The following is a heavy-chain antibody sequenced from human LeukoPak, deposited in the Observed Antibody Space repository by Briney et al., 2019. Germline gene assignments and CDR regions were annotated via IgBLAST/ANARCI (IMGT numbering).Heavy chain of an antibody. CDR2: IYYSGST. CDR1: GGSISSSSYY. D-gene: IGHD2-8*01. J-gene: IGHJ5*01. Sequence: SETLSLTCTVSGGSISSSSYYWGWIRQPPGKGLEWIGSIYYSGSTYYNPTLKSRVTISVDTSKNQFSLKLSSVTAADTAMYYCARAVLATKSEHWFDSWGQGTLVTVSS. V-gene: IGHV4-39*07. CDR3: ARAVLATKSEHWFDS.